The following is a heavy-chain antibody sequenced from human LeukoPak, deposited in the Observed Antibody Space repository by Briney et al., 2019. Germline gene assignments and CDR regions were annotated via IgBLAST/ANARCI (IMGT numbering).Heavy chain of an antibody. Sequence: GGSLRLSCAASGFTFDDYAMHWVRQAPGKGLEWVSGISWNSGSIGYADSVKGRFTISRDNAKNSLYLQMNSLRAEDTALYYCASSIPRLRPYLYYFDYWGQGTLVTVSS. J-gene: IGHJ4*02. V-gene: IGHV3-9*01. CDR1: GFTFDDYA. D-gene: IGHD3-16*01. CDR3: ASSIPRLRPYLYYFDY. CDR2: ISWNSGSI.